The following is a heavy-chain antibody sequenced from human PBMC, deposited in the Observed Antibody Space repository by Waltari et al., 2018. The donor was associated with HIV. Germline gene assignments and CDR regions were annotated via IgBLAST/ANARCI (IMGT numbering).Heavy chain of an antibody. V-gene: IGHV7-4-1*02. D-gene: IGHD6-6*01. CDR3: ARTLVTSRLVRFDP. Sequence: QVQLVQSGSELKKPGASVKVSCKASGYSITSHAINWVRQAPGQGLEWRGWSNPDTGNPTFAPGFTGRFVFSLDSSVSTAYLQISSLKVDDTAVYYCARTLVTSRLVRFDPWGQGTLVTVSS. CDR1: GYSITSHA. CDR2: SNPDTGNP. J-gene: IGHJ5*02.